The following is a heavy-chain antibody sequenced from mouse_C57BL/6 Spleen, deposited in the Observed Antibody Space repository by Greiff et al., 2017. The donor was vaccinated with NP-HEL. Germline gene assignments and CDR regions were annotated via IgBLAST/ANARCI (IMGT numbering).Heavy chain of an antibody. V-gene: IGHV7-3*01. Sequence: DVHLVESGGGLVQPGGSLSLSCAASGFTFTDYYMSWVRQPPGKALEWLGFIRNKANGYTTEYSASVKGRFTISRDNSQSILYLQMNALRAEDSATYYCARYRYYCSAQYYFDYWGQGTTLTVSS. D-gene: IGHD1-1*01. CDR1: GFTFTDYY. CDR2: IRNKANGYTT. J-gene: IGHJ2*01. CDR3: ARYRYYCSAQYYFDY.